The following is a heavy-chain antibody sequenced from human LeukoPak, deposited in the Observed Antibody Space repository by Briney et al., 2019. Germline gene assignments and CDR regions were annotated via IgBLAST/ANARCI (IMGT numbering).Heavy chain of an antibody. CDR2: ISGSGSST. CDR3: AKAEGSYKTLIDY. J-gene: IGHJ4*02. Sequence: GGSLRLSCAASGFTFTICAMNWVRQAPGKGLEWVSGISGSGSSTYYADSVKGRFTISRDSSKNTVYLQMSSLRAEDTAVYYCAKAEGSYKTLIDYWGQGTLFTVSS. CDR1: GFTFTICA. V-gene: IGHV3-23*01. D-gene: IGHD3-10*01.